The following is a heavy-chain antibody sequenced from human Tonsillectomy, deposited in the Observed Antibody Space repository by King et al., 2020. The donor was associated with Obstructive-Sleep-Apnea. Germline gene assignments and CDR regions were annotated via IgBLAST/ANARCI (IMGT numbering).Heavy chain of an antibody. Sequence: TLKESGPTLVKPTQTLTLTCTFSGFSLSTSGEGVGWIRQPPGKALEWLGLIYWDDDNNYSPSLKSRLTITKDTSKNQVVLTMTNMDSVDTATYYCAHRRPGTYYFDYWGQGTLVTVSS. CDR2: IYWDDDN. J-gene: IGHJ4*02. CDR3: AHRRPGTYYFDY. D-gene: IGHD1-26*01. V-gene: IGHV2-5*02. CDR1: GFSLSTSGEG.